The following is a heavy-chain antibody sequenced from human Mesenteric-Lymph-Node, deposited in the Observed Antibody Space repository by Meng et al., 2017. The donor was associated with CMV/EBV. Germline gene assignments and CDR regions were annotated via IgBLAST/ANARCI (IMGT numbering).Heavy chain of an antibody. Sequence: GESLKISCAASGFTFSSYSMNWVRQAPGKGLEWVSSISSSSSYIYYADSVKGRFTISRDNAKNSLYLQMNSLRAEDTAVYYCARDGGLYSSSPSDSWGQGTLVTV. CDR3: ARDGGLYSSSPSDS. CDR1: GFTFSSYS. CDR2: ISSSSSYI. V-gene: IGHV3-21*01. J-gene: IGHJ4*02. D-gene: IGHD6-6*01.